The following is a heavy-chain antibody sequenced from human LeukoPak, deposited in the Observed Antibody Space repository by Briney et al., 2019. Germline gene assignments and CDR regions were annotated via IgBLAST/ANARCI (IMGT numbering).Heavy chain of an antibody. Sequence: GGSLRLSCTTSGFTVSSNYMSWVRQAPGKGLEWVSVIYIGGSTYYADSVKGRFTISRDISKNTLYLQMNSLRAEDTAVYYCARDWGYCSSTSCHVFDYWGQGTLVTVSS. CDR1: GFTVSSNY. CDR2: IYIGGST. V-gene: IGHV3-53*01. J-gene: IGHJ4*02. D-gene: IGHD2-2*01. CDR3: ARDWGYCSSTSCHVFDY.